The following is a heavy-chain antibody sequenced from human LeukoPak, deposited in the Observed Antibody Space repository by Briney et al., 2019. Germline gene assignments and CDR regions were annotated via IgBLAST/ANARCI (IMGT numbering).Heavy chain of an antibody. D-gene: IGHD5-24*01. CDR2: ISKSGDDT. V-gene: IGHV3-23*01. CDR3: VKDEMAVAIFDY. J-gene: IGHJ4*02. Sequence: GGSLRLSCAASGFTFRHYAMSWVRQAPGKGLEWVSSISKSGDDTYYADPVKGRFAISRDNSNNMLYLLMSSLRAEDTAEYYCVKDEMAVAIFDYWGQGTLVTVSS. CDR1: GFTFRHYA.